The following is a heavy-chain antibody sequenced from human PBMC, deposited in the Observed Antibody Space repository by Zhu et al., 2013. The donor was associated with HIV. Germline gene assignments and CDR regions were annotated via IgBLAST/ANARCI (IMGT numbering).Heavy chain of an antibody. CDR1: GYTFTGYY. Sequence: QVQLVQSGAEVKKPGASVKVSCKASGYTFTGYYMHWVRQAPGQGLEWMGWINPNSGGTNYAQKFQGRVTMTRDTSISTAYMELSRLRSDDTAVYYCARDSPEIHIVVVIARGGWFDPWGQGNPGHRLL. CDR3: ARDSPEIHIVVVIARGGWFDP. V-gene: IGHV1-2*02. CDR2: INPNSGGT. J-gene: IGHJ5*02. D-gene: IGHD2-21*01.